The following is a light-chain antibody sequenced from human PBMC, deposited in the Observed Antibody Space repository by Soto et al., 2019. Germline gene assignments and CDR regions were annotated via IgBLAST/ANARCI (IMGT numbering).Light chain of an antibody. CDR1: QSVSIH. CDR2: EAS. V-gene: IGKV3-15*01. Sequence: EIVMTQSPATLSVSPGERATLSCRASQSVSIHLAWYQQKPGQAPRLLIYEASTRATGIPARFSGSGSGTEFIRTISRLQSEDFAVYYGEQYNKWPLTFGGGTKVEVK. J-gene: IGKJ4*01. CDR3: EQYNKWPLT.